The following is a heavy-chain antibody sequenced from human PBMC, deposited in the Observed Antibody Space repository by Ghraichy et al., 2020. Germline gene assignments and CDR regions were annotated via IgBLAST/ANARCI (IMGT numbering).Heavy chain of an antibody. J-gene: IGHJ1*01. D-gene: IGHD6-13*01. CDR2: ISGSGGST. CDR1: GFTFSSYA. V-gene: IGHV3-23*01. Sequence: GGSLRLSCAASGFTFSSYAMSWVRQAPGKGLEWVSAISGSGGSTYYADSVKGRFTISRDNSKNTLYLQMNSLRAEDTAVYYCAKDGGYSSSWYEYFQHWGQGTLVTVSS. CDR3: AKDGGYSSSWYEYFQH.